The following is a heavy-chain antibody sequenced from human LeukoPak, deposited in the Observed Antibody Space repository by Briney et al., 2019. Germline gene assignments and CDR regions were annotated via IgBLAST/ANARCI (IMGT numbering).Heavy chain of an antibody. CDR1: GFTLSSYG. D-gene: IGHD1-26*01. J-gene: IGHJ4*02. CDR3: AKLTIVGAVTDY. CDR2: IRYDGSNK. Sequence: GGSLRLSCAASGFTLSSYGMHWVRQAPGKGLEWVAFIRYDGSNKYYADSVKGRFTISRDNSKNTLYLQMNSLRAEDTAVYYCAKLTIVGAVTDYWGQGTLVTVSS. V-gene: IGHV3-30*02.